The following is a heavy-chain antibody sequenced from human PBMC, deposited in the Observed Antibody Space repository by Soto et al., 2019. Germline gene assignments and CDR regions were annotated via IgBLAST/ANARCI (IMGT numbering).Heavy chain of an antibody. CDR1: GYTFTSYG. V-gene: IGHV1-18*01. J-gene: IGHJ4*02. CDR2: ISAYNGNT. D-gene: IGHD4-17*01. Sequence: QVQLVQSGAEVKKPGASVKVSCKASGYTFTSYGISWVRQAPGQGLEWMGWISAYNGNTNYAQKLQGRVTMTTDTSTSTAYMELRSLRSDDTAVYYWARESDDYGDYDNFDYWGQGTLVTVSS. CDR3: ARESDDYGDYDNFDY.